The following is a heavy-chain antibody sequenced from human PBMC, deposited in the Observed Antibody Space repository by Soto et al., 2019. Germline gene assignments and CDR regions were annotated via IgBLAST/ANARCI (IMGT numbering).Heavy chain of an antibody. V-gene: IGHV4-34*01. CDR3: ARGHIKNPLAAAVAGYFDY. J-gene: IGHJ4*02. CDR1: GGSFSGYY. CDR2: INHSGST. Sequence: PSETLSLTCAVYGGSFSGYYWSWIRQPPGKGLEWIGEINHSGSTNYNPSLKSRVTISVDTSKNQFSLKLSSVTAADTAVYYCARGHIKNPLAAAVAGYFDYWGQGTLVTVSS. D-gene: IGHD6-19*01.